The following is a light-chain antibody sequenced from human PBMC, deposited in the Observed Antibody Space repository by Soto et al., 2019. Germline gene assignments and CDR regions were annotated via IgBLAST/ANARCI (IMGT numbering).Light chain of an antibody. V-gene: IGKV3-11*01. CDR3: QQRSVWPIT. Sequence: EIVLTQSPATLSLYPEERATLSCRASQSVSSYLAWYQQKPGQAPRLLIFAASNRATGIPVRFSGSGSGTDFTLAINRLEPDDFAVYYCQQRSVWPITFGQGARLEIK. J-gene: IGKJ5*01. CDR2: AAS. CDR1: QSVSSY.